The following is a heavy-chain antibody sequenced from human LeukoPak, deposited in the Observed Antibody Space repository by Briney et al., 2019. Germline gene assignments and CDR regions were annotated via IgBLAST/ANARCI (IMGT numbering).Heavy chain of an antibody. CDR2: IYYSGNT. CDR3: ARVSGWGDGYNYTVDAFDI. V-gene: IGHV4-59*01. J-gene: IGHJ3*02. Sequence: SETLSLTCTVSGGSISSYYWSWIRQPPGKGLEWIGYIYYSGNTNYNPSLKSRVTISVDTSKNQFSLKLSSVTAADTAVYYCARVSGWGDGYNYTVDAFDIWGQGTMVTVSS. D-gene: IGHD5-24*01. CDR1: GGSISSYY.